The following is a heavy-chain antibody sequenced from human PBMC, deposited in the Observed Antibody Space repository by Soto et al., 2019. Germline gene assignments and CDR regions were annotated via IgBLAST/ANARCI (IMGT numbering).Heavy chain of an antibody. Sequence: PGGSLRLSCAASGFTFSRYSMNWVRQAPGKGLEWVSSISSSSSYIYYADSVKGRFTISRDNAKNSLYLQMNSLRAEDTAVYYCARDGSGGSSYQQGNYGMDVWGQGTTVTVSS. D-gene: IGHD6-13*01. CDR2: ISSSSSYI. CDR3: ARDGSGGSSYQQGNYGMDV. CDR1: GFTFSRYS. J-gene: IGHJ6*02. V-gene: IGHV3-21*01.